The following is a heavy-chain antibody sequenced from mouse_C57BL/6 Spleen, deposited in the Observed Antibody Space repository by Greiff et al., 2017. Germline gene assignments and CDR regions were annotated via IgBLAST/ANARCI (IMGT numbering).Heavy chain of an antibody. J-gene: IGHJ2*01. CDR1: GYTFTSYW. CDR2: IDPSDSYT. V-gene: IGHV1-50*01. CDR3: ARAYGSPYYFDY. Sequence: QVQLQQPVAELVKPGASVKLSCKASGYTFTSYWMQWVKQRPGQGLEWIGEIDPSDSYTNYNQKFKGKATLTVDTSSSTAYMQLSSLTSEDSAVYYCARAYGSPYYFDYWGQGTTLTVSS. D-gene: IGHD1-1*01.